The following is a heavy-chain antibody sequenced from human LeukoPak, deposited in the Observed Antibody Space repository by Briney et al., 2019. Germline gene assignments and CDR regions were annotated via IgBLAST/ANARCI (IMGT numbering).Heavy chain of an antibody. V-gene: IGHV3-74*01. CDR2: INSDGSST. Sequence: GGSLRLSCAASGFTFSSYWMHWVRQAPGKGLVWVSRINSDGSSTSYADSVKGRFTISRDNAKNTLYLQMNSLRAGDTAVYYCARWLGFGEPRGDYWGQGTLVTVSS. J-gene: IGHJ4*02. CDR1: GFTFSSYW. CDR3: ARWLGFGEPRGDY. D-gene: IGHD3-10*01.